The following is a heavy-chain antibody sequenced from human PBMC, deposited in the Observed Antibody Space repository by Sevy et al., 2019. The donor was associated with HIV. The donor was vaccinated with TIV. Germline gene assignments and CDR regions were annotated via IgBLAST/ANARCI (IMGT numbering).Heavy chain of an antibody. J-gene: IGHJ4*02. CDR2: IYYTGST. V-gene: IGHV4-59*02. CDR1: GDSVSSYY. Sequence: SETLSLTCTVSGDSVSSYYWSWIRQPPGKGLEWIGYIYYTGSTNYNHYFMSRVTISVDTSKNQFSLNLSSVTAADTSVYYCASVHTTFVSIDYWGQGTLVTVSS. D-gene: IGHD1-1*01. CDR3: ASVHTTFVSIDY.